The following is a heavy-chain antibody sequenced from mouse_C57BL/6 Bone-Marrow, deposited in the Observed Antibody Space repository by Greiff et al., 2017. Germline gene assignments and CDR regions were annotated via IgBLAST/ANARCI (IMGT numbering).Heavy chain of an antibody. CDR3: ARHGAPIYYGRRRGAMDY. CDR1: GYTFTEYT. D-gene: IGHD2-1*01. V-gene: IGHV1-62-2*01. CDR2: FYPGSGSI. Sequence: QVHVKQSGAELVKPGASVKLSCKASGYTFTEYTIHWVKQRSGQGLEWIGWFYPGSGSIKYNEKFKDKATLTADKSSSTVYMELSRLTSEDSAVYFCARHGAPIYYGRRRGAMDYWGQGTSVTVSS. J-gene: IGHJ4*01.